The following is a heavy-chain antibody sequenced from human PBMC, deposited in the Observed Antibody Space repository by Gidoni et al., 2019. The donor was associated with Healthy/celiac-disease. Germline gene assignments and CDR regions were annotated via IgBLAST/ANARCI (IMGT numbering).Heavy chain of an antibody. CDR1: GGSVSSGSYY. J-gene: IGHJ4*02. D-gene: IGHD6-13*01. CDR2: IYYSGST. CDR3: ARESVGSWTYYFDY. Sequence: QVQLQESGPGLAKPSETLSLTCTVSGGSVSSGSYYWSWIRQPPGKGLEWIGYIYYSGSTNYNPSLKSRVTISVDTSKNQFSLKLSSVTAADTAVYYCARESVGSWTYYFDYWGQGTLVTVSS. V-gene: IGHV4-61*01.